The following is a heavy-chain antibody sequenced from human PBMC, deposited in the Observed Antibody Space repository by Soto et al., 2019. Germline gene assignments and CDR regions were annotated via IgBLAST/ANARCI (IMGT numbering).Heavy chain of an antibody. CDR2: INHSGST. J-gene: IGHJ6*03. CDR1: GGSFSGYY. D-gene: IGHD7-27*01. CDR3: ARDRRTPNWGWNYYYYMDV. Sequence: SETLSLTCAVYGGSFSGYYWSWIRQPPGKGLEWIGEINHSGSTNNNPSLKSRITINPDTSKNQFSLQLNSVAPEDTAVYYCARDRRTPNWGWNYYYYMDVWGKGTTVTVSS. V-gene: IGHV4-34*01.